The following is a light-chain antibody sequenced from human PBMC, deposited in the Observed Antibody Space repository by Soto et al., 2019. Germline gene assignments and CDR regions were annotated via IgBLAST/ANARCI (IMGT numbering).Light chain of an antibody. CDR3: QQFYNYPRT. Sequence: EVVLTPSPGTLSVSPGERASLSCRASQSVSSNLAWYQQKPGQAPRLLIYGASTRATGIPARFSGSGSGTEFTLTISYLQSEDFGTYYCQQFYNYPRTFGQGTKVDIK. V-gene: IGKV3-15*01. CDR2: GAS. J-gene: IGKJ1*01. CDR1: QSVSSN.